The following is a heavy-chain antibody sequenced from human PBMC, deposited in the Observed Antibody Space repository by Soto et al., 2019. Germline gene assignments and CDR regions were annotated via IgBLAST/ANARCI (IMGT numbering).Heavy chain of an antibody. J-gene: IGHJ4*02. D-gene: IGHD3-16*01. CDR1: GFTFRSYV. CDR2: TSYEGSNK. CDR3: ARWGTTGGLDV. V-gene: IGHV3-30*19. Sequence: QVQLVESGGGVVQPGTSLRLSCVGSGFTFRSYVIHWVRQAPGKGLEWVALTSYEGSNKYYDDSVKGLFTISRDNSRNTVDLQMDSRRLEDTALYYCARWGTTGGLDVWGQGTLVSVSS.